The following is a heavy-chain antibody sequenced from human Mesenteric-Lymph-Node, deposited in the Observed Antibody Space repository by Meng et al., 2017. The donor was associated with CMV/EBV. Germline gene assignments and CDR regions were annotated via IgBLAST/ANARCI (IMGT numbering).Heavy chain of an antibody. J-gene: IGHJ4*02. D-gene: IGHD3-10*01. Sequence: GESLKISCAASGFNFKNRAMHWVRQAPGKGLEWVAVISYEGSVKFYTDSLKGRFTVSRDNSKNTLFLQMNTLEPEDSAVYYCATAAQLLWFGEGKNYFDHWGQGTLVTVSS. CDR3: ATAAQLLWFGEGKNYFDH. CDR2: ISYEGSVK. V-gene: IGHV3-30*04. CDR1: GFNFKNRA.